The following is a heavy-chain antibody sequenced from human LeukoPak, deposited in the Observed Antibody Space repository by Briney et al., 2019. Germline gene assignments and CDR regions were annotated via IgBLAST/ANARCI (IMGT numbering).Heavy chain of an antibody. D-gene: IGHD4-17*01. CDR1: GYTFTDYY. V-gene: IGHV1-2*02. CDR2: INPNSGGA. Sequence: GASVKISCKASGYTFTDYYMHWVRQAPGQGLEWMGWINPNSGGANCARKFQGRVTMTRDTSISTVFLEVSRLRSDDTAVYYCARGLGTVTTLNYYVADWGQGTLVSVSS. CDR3: ARGLGTVTTLNYYVAD. J-gene: IGHJ4*02.